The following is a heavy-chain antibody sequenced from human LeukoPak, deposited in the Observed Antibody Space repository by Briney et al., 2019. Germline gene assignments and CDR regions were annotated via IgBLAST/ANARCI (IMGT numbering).Heavy chain of an antibody. J-gene: IGHJ3*02. D-gene: IGHD3-10*01. CDR3: ARRGLADAFDI. V-gene: IGHV4-59*01. Sequence: SETLSLTCTVSGGSISSYYWSWIRQPPGKGLEWIGYIYYSGSTNYNPSLKSRVTISVDTSKNQFSLKLSSVTAADTAVYYCARRGLADAFDIWGQGTMVTVSS. CDR1: GGSISSYY. CDR2: IYYSGST.